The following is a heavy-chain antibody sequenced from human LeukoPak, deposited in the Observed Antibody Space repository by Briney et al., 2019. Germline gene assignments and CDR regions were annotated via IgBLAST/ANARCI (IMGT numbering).Heavy chain of an antibody. Sequence: GASVKVSCKASGGTFSSYAISWVRQAPGQGLEWMGGIIPIFGTANYAQKFQGGVTITADESTSTAYMELSSLRSEDTAVYYCATNLYSSGWSLDYWGQGTLVTVSS. V-gene: IGHV1-69*13. CDR2: IIPIFGTA. J-gene: IGHJ4*02. CDR3: ATNLYSSGWSLDY. D-gene: IGHD6-19*01. CDR1: GGTFSSYA.